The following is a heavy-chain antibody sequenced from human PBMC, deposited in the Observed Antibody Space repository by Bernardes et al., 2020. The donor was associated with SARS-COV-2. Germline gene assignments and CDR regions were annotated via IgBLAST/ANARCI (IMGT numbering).Heavy chain of an antibody. V-gene: IGHV3-33*01. J-gene: IGHJ4*02. CDR1: GFTFSSYG. CDR3: ARDERDSSSIDY. CDR2: IWYDGSNK. Sequence: GGSLRLSCAASGFTFSSYGMHWVRQAPGKGLEWVAVIWYDGSNKYYADSVKGRFTISRDNSKNTLYLQMNSLRAEDTAVYYCARDERDSSSIDYWGQGTLVTVSS. D-gene: IGHD6-6*01.